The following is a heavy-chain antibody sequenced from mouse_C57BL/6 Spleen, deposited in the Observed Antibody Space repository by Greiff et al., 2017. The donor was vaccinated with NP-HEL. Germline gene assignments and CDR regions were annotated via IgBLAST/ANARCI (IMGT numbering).Heavy chain of an antibody. D-gene: IGHD2-5*01. CDR3: ARESNYNYWYFDV. V-gene: IGHV1-82*01. J-gene: IGHJ1*03. CDR1: GYAFSSSW. CDR2: IYPGDGDT. Sequence: VKLQESGPELVKPGASVKISCKASGYAFSSSWMNWVKQRPGKGLEWIGRIYPGDGDTNYNGKFKGKATLTADKSSSTAYMQLSSLTSEDSSVYFCARESNYNYWYFDVWGTGTTVTVSS.